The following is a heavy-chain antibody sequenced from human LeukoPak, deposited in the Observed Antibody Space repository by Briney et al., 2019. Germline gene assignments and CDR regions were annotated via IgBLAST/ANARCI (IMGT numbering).Heavy chain of an antibody. CDR2: IYYSGSA. CDR3: ARGYCSGGSCYYYYYYYMDV. Sequence: SETLSLTCTVSGGSISSYYWSWIRQPPGKGLEWVWYIYYSGSANYNPSIKSRVTISVDTSKNQFSLKLSSVTAADTAVYYCARGYCSGGSCYYYYYYYMDVWGKGTTVTVSS. V-gene: IGHV4-59*01. CDR1: GGSISSYY. J-gene: IGHJ6*03. D-gene: IGHD2-15*01.